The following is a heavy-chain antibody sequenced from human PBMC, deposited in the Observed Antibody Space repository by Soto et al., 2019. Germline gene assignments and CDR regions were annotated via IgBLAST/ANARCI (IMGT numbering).Heavy chain of an antibody. V-gene: IGHV1-69*13. Sequence: SVKVSCKASGGTFSSYAISWVRQAPGQGLEWMGGIIPIFGTANYAQKFQGRVTITADESTSTAYMELSSLRSEDTAVYYCAAPRPSHYYDSSGYYDFDYWGQ. CDR3: AAPRPSHYYDSSGYYDFDY. CDR2: IIPIFGTA. D-gene: IGHD3-22*01. CDR1: GGTFSSYA. J-gene: IGHJ4*02.